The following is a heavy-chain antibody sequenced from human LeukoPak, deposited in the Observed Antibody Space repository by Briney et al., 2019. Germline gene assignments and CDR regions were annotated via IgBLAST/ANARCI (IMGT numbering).Heavy chain of an antibody. V-gene: IGHV4-59*08. J-gene: IGHJ5*02. CDR2: IYYSGST. CDR3: AGARDGYTGYNWFDP. CDR1: GGSISSYY. Sequence: SETLSLTCTVSGGSISSYYWSWTRQPPGKGLEWIGYIYYSGSTNYNPSLKSRVTISVDTSKNQFSLKLSSVTAADTAVYYCAGARDGYTGYNWFDPWGQGTLVTVSS. D-gene: IGHD5-12*01.